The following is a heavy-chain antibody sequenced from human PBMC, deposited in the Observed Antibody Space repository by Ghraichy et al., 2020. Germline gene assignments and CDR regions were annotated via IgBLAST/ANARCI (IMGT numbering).Heavy chain of an antibody. J-gene: IGHJ6*02. CDR2: IVVGSGNT. Sequence: SVKVSCKASGFTFTSSAVQWVRQARGQRLEWIGWIVVGSGNTNYAQKFQERVTITRDMSTSTAYMELSSLRSEDTAVYYCAATSRSSVYYYGMDVWGQGTTVTVSS. D-gene: IGHD6-6*01. V-gene: IGHV1-58*01. CDR1: GFTFTSSA. CDR3: AATSRSSVYYYGMDV.